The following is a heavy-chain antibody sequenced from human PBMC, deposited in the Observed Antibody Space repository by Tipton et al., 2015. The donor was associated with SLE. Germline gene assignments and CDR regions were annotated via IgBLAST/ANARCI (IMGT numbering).Heavy chain of an antibody. CDR2: IRYDGSNK. Sequence: SLRLSCAASGFTFSSYGMHWVRQAPGKGLEWGAFIRYDGSNKYYAGSVKGRFTISRDNSKNTLYLQMNSLRSEDTAVYFCAKDSGSYSYGMDVCGQGSTFTVSS. CDR1: GFTFSSYG. CDR3: AKDSGSYSYGMDV. D-gene: IGHD1-26*01. J-gene: IGHJ6*02. V-gene: IGHV3-30*02.